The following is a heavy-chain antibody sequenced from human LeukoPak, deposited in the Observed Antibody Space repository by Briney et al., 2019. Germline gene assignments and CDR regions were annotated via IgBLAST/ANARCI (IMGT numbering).Heavy chain of an antibody. D-gene: IGHD3-10*01. CDR3: ARAQANYYGSGSYYFVFYYYYYMGV. J-gene: IGHJ6*03. Sequence: SGGSLRFSCAASGFTFSSYWMSWVRQAPGKGLEWVANIKQDGSEKYYVGSVKGRFTISRDNAKNSLYLQMNSLRAEDTAVYYCARAQANYYGSGSYYFVFYYYYYMGVWGKGTTVTISS. CDR1: GFTFSSYW. V-gene: IGHV3-7*01. CDR2: IKQDGSEK.